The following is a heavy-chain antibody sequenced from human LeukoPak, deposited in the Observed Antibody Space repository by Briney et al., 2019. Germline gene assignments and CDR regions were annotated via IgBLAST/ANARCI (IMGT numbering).Heavy chain of an antibody. D-gene: IGHD3-10*01. CDR3: ARDRHTGPRVRGVIHYNWFDP. CDR1: GYTFTGYY. V-gene: IGHV1-2*02. Sequence: GASVKVSCKASGYTFTGYYMHWVRQAPGQGLEWMGWINPNSGGTNYAQKFQGRVTMTRDTSISTAYMELSRLRSDDTAVYYCARDRHTGPRVRGVIHYNWFDPWGQGTLVTVSS. CDR2: INPNSGGT. J-gene: IGHJ5*02.